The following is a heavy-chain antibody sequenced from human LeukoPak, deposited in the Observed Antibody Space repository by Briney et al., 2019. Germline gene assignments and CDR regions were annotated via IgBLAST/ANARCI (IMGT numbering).Heavy chain of an antibody. Sequence: PSETQSLTCTVSGVSISSGSHHWGWFRQSPGKGLEWIGSIYDSRTIYYNPSLNSRVTISAVTSKNQFSLQLNSVTAADTAVYYCARHDGRSGGTMGALDSWGQGSLVTVSS. D-gene: IGHD4-23*01. CDR3: ARHDGRSGGTMGALDS. CDR1: GVSISSGSHH. J-gene: IGHJ4*02. CDR2: IYDSRTI. V-gene: IGHV4-39*01.